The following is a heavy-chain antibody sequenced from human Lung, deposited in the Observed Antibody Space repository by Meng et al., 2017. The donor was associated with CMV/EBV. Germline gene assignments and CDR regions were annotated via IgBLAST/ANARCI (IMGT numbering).Heavy chain of an antibody. CDR1: GFKFSNYP. D-gene: IGHD6-13*01. CDR2: ISFDGSNK. V-gene: IGHV3-30-3*01. J-gene: IGHJ6*02. CDR3: ARDLKAAVTSYYYHYGLDV. Sequence: SCAASGFKFSNYPVHWVRQAPGKGLEWVAVISFDGSNKFYAESVKGRFTISRDNSKNTLYLQMNSLGAEDTALYYCARDLKAAVTSYYYHYGLDVWXQGTTVTVSS.